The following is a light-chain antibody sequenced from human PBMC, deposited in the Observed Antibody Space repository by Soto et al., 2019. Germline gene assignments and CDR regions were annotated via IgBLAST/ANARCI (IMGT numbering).Light chain of an antibody. CDR1: SSNIAKNF. J-gene: IGLJ2*01. Sequence: QSVLTQPPSMSAAPGQKVTISCSGSSSNIAKNFVSWYQQLPGTAPKLLIYDNNKRPSGIPDRFSGSKSGTSATLGITGLQTGDEADYYCGTWDSSLSIVVFGGGTKLTVL. CDR3: GTWDSSLSIVV. V-gene: IGLV1-51*01. CDR2: DNN.